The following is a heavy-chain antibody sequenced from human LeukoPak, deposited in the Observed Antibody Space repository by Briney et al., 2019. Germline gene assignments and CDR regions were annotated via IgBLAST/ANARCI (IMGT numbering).Heavy chain of an antibody. D-gene: IGHD5-18*01. Sequence: KPSETLSLTCTVSGGSISSYYWSWIRQPPGKGLEWIGYIYYSGSTNYNPSLKSRVTISVDTSKNQFSLKLSSVTAADTAVYYCARGDPYSYGASSLDYWGQGTLVTVSS. CDR1: GGSISSYY. V-gene: IGHV4-59*01. CDR3: ARGDPYSYGASSLDY. J-gene: IGHJ4*02. CDR2: IYYSGST.